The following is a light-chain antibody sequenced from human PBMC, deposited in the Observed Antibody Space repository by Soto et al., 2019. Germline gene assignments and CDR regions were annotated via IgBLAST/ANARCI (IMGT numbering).Light chain of an antibody. Sequence: QSVLTQPPSASGTPGQRVTISCSGSSSKIGSNTVNWYQQLPGTAPKLLIYSNNQRPSGVPDRFSGSKSGTSASLAISGLQSEDEGDYYCAAWDDSLNGLVFGGGTKLTVL. CDR2: SNN. CDR3: AAWDDSLNGLV. V-gene: IGLV1-44*01. CDR1: SSKIGSNT. J-gene: IGLJ2*01.